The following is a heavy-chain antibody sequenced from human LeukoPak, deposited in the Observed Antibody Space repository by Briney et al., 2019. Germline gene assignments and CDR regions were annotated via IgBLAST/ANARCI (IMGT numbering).Heavy chain of an antibody. V-gene: IGHV1-69*05. CDR2: FIYIYGSA. CDR3: ASSAHYYDSNGPADY. Sequence: SVKVSCKTSGGTFSSYAINWVRQAPGQGHEWMGWFIYIYGSAVYAEKFQGRVTITTDGSSSTVYMELSSLRSEDTAVYYCASSAHYYDSNGPADYWGQGTRVTVSS. J-gene: IGHJ4*02. D-gene: IGHD3-22*01. CDR1: GGTFSSYA.